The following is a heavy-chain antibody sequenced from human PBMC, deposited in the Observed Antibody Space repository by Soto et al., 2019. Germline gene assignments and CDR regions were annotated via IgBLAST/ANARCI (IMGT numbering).Heavy chain of an antibody. Sequence: SETLSLTCTVSGGSISSGGYYWSWIRQHPGKGLEWIGYIYYSGSTYYNPSLKSRVTISVDTSKNQFSLKLSSVTAADTAVYYCASLPFDYGALDYWGQGTLVTVSS. D-gene: IGHD4-17*01. CDR3: ASLPFDYGALDY. J-gene: IGHJ4*02. V-gene: IGHV4-31*03. CDR1: GGSISSGGYY. CDR2: IYYSGST.